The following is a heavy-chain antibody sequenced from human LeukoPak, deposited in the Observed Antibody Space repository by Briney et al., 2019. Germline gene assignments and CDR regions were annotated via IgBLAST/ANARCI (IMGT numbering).Heavy chain of an antibody. CDR2: ISGTGGNI. CDR3: ARERNGVFDH. D-gene: IGHD3-10*01. V-gene: IGHV3-48*03. Sequence: GGSLRLSCAASGFTFSYYEMNWVRQAPGKGLDWVSYISGTGGNIYYADSLKGRFTISRDNAKNSLYLLMSSLRAEDTAVYFCARERNGVFDHWGQETLVTVSS. J-gene: IGHJ4*02. CDR1: GFTFSYYE.